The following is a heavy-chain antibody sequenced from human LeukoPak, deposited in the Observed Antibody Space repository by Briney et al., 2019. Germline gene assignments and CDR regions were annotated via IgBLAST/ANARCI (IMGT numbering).Heavy chain of an antibody. CDR3: ATCSGGSCHRGYYYMDV. V-gene: IGHV1-69*06. CDR1: GGTFSSYA. J-gene: IGHJ6*03. D-gene: IGHD2-15*01. CDR2: IIPIFGTA. Sequence: SVKVSCKASGGTFSSYAISWVRQAPGQGLEWMGGIIPIFGTANYAQKLQGRVTITADKSTSTAYMELSSLRSEDTAVYYCATCSGGSCHRGYYYMDVWGKGTTVTVSS.